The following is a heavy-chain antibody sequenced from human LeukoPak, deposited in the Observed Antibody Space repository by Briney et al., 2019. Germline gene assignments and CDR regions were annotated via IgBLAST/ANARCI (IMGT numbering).Heavy chain of an antibody. D-gene: IGHD3-22*01. V-gene: IGHV1-18*04. CDR1: GYTFTGYH. J-gene: IGHJ3*02. CDR3: ARDQDSSGDYYAFDI. Sequence: ASVKVSCKASGYTFTGYHMHWVRQAPGQGLEWMGWISAYNGNTNYAQKLQGRVTMTTDTSTSTAYMELRSLRSDDTAVYYCARDQDSSGDYYAFDIWGQGTMVTVSS. CDR2: ISAYNGNT.